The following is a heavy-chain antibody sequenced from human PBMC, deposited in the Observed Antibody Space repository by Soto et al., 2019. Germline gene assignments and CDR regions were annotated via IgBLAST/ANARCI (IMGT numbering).Heavy chain of an antibody. Sequence: GESLKISCKGSGYSFTSYWIGWVRQMPGKGLEWMGIIYPGDSDTRYSPSFQGQVTISADKSLSTAYLQWSSLKASDTAMYYCARDPYYDFWSGPSFGLSYGMDVWGQGTTVTVSS. CDR3: ARDPYYDFWSGPSFGLSYGMDV. J-gene: IGHJ6*02. D-gene: IGHD3-3*01. CDR1: GYSFTSYW. CDR2: IYPGDSDT. V-gene: IGHV5-51*01.